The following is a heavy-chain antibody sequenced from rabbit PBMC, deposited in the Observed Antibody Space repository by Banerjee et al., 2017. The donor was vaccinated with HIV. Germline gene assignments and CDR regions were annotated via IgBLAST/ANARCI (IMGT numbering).Heavy chain of an antibody. D-gene: IGHD4-1*01. V-gene: IGHV1S43*01. CDR1: GFSFSSGYD. CDR3: ARDRGSGWGDAIDP. J-gene: IGHJ2*01. Sequence: QEQLEESGGGLVQPEGSLTLTCTASGFSFSSGYDIVWVRQAPGKGLEWIGYIDPVFGTTSYASWVNGRFTISSDNAQNTVDLQMNSLTAADTATYFCARDRGSGWGDAIDPWGPGTLVTVS. CDR2: IDPVFGTT.